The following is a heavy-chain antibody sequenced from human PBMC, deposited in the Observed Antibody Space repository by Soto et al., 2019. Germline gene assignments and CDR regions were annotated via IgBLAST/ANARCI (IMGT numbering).Heavy chain of an antibody. J-gene: IGHJ5*02. V-gene: IGHV4-34*01. Sequence: VQPQQWGTGLLKPSETLSLTCADYGGSFSTYYWNWLRQPPGQGLEWIGEINHSGNSQYNPSLRRRVAMSVATSNNQFSLKLTAVTAADTAVYYCFGWLVSSWLDPWGRGILVTVPS. CDR1: GGSFSTYY. CDR2: INHSGNS. D-gene: IGHD3-22*01. CDR3: FGWLVSSWLDP.